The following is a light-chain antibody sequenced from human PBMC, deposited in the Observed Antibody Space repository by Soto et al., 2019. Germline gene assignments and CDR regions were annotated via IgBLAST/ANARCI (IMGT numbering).Light chain of an antibody. J-gene: IGLJ2*01. CDR1: SSDVGSYNL. Sequence: QSALTQPASVSGSPGQSITISCTGTSSDVGSYNLVPWYQQHPGKAPKLMIYEVSKRPSGVSNRFSGSKSGNTASLTISGLQAEDEADYYCCSYAGSSLVFGGGTKVTVL. CDR2: EVS. CDR3: CSYAGSSLV. V-gene: IGLV2-23*02.